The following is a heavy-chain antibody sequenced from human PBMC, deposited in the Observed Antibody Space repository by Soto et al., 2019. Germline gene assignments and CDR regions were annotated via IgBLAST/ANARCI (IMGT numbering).Heavy chain of an antibody. V-gene: IGHV3-23*01. D-gene: IGHD3-3*01. CDR1: GFTFSTYD. CDR3: AKPPLRFLEWLLYY. J-gene: IGHJ4*02. CDR2: ISDSGGHT. Sequence: EVQLLESGGGLVQPGGSLTLSCAGSGFTFSTYDMSWVRQAPWKGLEWVSSISDSGGHTYYADSVRGRFTISRDNSKDTLYLHMNSLRAEDTAVYYCAKPPLRFLEWLLYYWGQGTLVTVSP.